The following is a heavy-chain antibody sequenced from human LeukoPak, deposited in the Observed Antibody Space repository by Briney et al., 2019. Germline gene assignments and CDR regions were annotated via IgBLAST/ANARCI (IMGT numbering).Heavy chain of an antibody. J-gene: IGHJ4*02. Sequence: GGSLRLSCAASGFTFSSYWMSWVRQAPGKGLEWVGRIKSKTDGGTTDYAAPVKGRFTISRDDSKNTLYLQMNSLKTEDTAVYYCTTVVLYGVSGDWGQGTLVTVSS. CDR1: GFTFSSYW. CDR2: IKSKTDGGTT. CDR3: TTVVLYGVSGD. V-gene: IGHV3-15*01. D-gene: IGHD3-16*01.